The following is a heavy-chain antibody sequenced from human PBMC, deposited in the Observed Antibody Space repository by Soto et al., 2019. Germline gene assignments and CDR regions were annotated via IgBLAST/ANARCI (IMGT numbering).Heavy chain of an antibody. J-gene: IGHJ4*02. CDR2: IYYSGSS. CDR1: GGSISSGGYY. CDR3: ARTLDVAADNYFDY. V-gene: IGHV4-31*03. Sequence: PSETLSLTCTVSGGSISSGGYYWSWIRQHPGKGLEWIGYIYYSGSSYYNPSLKSRVTISVDTSKNQFSLKLSSVTAADTAVYYCARTLDVAADNYFDYWGQGTLVTVSS. D-gene: IGHD6-13*01.